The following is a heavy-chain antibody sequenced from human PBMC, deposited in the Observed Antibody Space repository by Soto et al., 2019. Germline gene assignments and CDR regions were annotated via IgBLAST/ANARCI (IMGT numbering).Heavy chain of an antibody. CDR2: MNPNSGNT. V-gene: IGHV1-8*01. D-gene: IGHD6-19*01. Sequence: GASVKVSCKASGYTFTSYDINWVRQATGQGLEWMGWMNPNSGNTGYAQKFQGRVTMTRNTSISTAYMELSSLRSEDTAVYYCARGLAVAGTSDYWGQGTLVTVSS. J-gene: IGHJ4*02. CDR3: ARGLAVAGTSDY. CDR1: GYTFTSYD.